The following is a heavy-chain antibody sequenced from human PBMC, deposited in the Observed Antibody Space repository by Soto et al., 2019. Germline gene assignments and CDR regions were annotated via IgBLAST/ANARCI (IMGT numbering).Heavy chain of an antibody. CDR2: IWSDGSKE. J-gene: IGHJ5*02. D-gene: IGHD6-13*01. V-gene: IGHV3-33*01. CDR1: GFTFRNYG. Sequence: GGSLRLSCATSGFTFRNYGFHWVRQAPGEGLEWVAAIWSDGSKEFYAKSVQGRFTISRDDSKNTVYLQMNSLRDEDTAVYYCARDLSRFSLDPRGQGTLVTVSS. CDR3: ARDLSRFSLDP.